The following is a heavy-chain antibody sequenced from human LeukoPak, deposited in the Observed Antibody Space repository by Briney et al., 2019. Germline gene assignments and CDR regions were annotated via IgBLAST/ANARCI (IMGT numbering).Heavy chain of an antibody. CDR3: ARVQGYCSGGSCRSGPYNWFDP. J-gene: IGHJ5*02. CDR2: IYYSGST. V-gene: IGHV4-59*01. Sequence: SETLSLTCTVSGGSISSYYWSWIRQPPGKGLEWIGYIYYSGSTNYNPSLESRVTISVDTSKNQFSLKLSSVTAADTAVYYCARVQGYCSGGSCRSGPYNWFDPWGQGTLVTVSS. CDR1: GGSISSYY. D-gene: IGHD2-15*01.